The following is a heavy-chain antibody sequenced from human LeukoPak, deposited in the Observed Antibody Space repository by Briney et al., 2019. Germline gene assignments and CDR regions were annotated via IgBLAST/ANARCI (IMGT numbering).Heavy chain of an antibody. J-gene: IGHJ6*03. V-gene: IGHV1-18*01. CDR3: ARNPYDFWSGYLVNEVGVFPYYYYYYMDV. CDR2: ISAYNGNT. D-gene: IGHD3-3*01. CDR1: GYTFTSYG. Sequence: ASVKVSCKASGYTFTSYGISWVRQAPGQGLEWMGWISAYNGNTNYAQKLQGRVTMTTDTSTSTAYMELRSLRSEDTAVYYCARNPYDFWSGYLVNEVGVFPYYYYYYMDVWGKGTTVTVSS.